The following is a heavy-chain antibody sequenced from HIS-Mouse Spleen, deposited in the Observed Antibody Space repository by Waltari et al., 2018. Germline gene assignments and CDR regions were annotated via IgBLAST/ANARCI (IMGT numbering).Heavy chain of an antibody. J-gene: IGHJ3*02. D-gene: IGHD2-8*01. V-gene: IGHV4-34*01. CDR2: INHSGST. CDR1: GWSFSGYY. CDR3: ARGVVLMVYAAGGSDAFDI. Sequence: QVQLQQWGAGLLKPSETLSLTCAVYGWSFSGYYWSWIRQPPGKGLEWIGEINHSGSTNYNPSLKSRVTISVDTSKNQFSLKLSSVTAADTAVYYCARGVVLMVYAAGGSDAFDIWGQGTMVTVSS.